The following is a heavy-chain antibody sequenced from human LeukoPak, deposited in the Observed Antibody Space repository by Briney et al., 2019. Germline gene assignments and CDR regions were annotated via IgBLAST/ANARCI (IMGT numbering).Heavy chain of an antibody. Sequence: SETLSLTCTVSGGSISSSSYYWGWIRQPPGKGLEWIGSIYYSGSTYYNPSLKSRVTISVDTSKNQFSLKLSSVTAADTAVYYCARHILYSTYDYWGQGTLVTVSS. CDR2: IYYSGST. J-gene: IGHJ4*02. D-gene: IGHD2-2*01. CDR3: ARHILYSTYDY. V-gene: IGHV4-39*01. CDR1: GGSISSSSYY.